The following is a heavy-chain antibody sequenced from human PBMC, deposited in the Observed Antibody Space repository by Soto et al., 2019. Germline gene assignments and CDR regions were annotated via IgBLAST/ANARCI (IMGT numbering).Heavy chain of an antibody. CDR2: IWYDGSNK. CDR3: ARAVWGSGRRYMDV. V-gene: IGHV3-33*01. J-gene: IGHJ6*03. D-gene: IGHD3-10*01. CDR1: GFTFSSYG. Sequence: QVQLVESGGGVVQPGRSLRLSCAASGFTFSSYGMHWVRQAPGKGLEWVAVIWYDGSNKYYADSVKGRFTISRDNSKNTLYLQMNSLRAEDTAVYYCARAVWGSGRRYMDVWGKGTTVTVSS.